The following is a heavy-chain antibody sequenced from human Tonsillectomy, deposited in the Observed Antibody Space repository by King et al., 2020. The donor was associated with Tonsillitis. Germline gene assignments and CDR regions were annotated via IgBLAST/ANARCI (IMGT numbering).Heavy chain of an antibody. CDR3: ARERLLAGTVDVFDI. D-gene: IGHD6-19*01. CDR2: IYISGST. J-gene: IGHJ3*02. V-gene: IGHV4-61*02. CDR1: GGSISSGSYY. Sequence: QLQESGPGLVKPSQTLSLTCTVSGGSISSGSYYWNWIRQPAGKGLEWMGHIYISGSTSYNPSLKSRVTVSADSSKNQFSLKLSSVTAADTAVYFCARERLLAGTVDVFDIWGQGKMVSVSS.